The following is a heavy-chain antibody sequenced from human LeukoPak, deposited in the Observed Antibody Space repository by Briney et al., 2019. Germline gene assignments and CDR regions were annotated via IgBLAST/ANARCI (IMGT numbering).Heavy chain of an antibody. CDR1: GYTFTGYY. CDR3: NLNVDTAMESPRGTTFDY. D-gene: IGHD5-18*01. Sequence: ASVKVSCKASGYTFTGYYMHWVRQAPGQGLEWMGWINPNSGGTNYAQKFQGRVTMTRDTSISTAYMELSRLRSDDTAVYYCNLNVDTAMESPRGTTFDYWGQGTLVTVSS. CDR2: INPNSGGT. V-gene: IGHV1-2*02. J-gene: IGHJ4*02.